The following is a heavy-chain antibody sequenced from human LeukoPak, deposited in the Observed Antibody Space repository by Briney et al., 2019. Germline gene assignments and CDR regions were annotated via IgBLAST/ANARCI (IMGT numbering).Heavy chain of an antibody. V-gene: IGHV4-4*09. CDR3: ARYISVAGTFDY. D-gene: IGHD6-19*01. J-gene: IGHJ4*02. Sequence: SETLSLTCTVSGGSISIYYWSWIRQPPGKGLEWIGYIYTSGSTNYNPSLKSRVTISVDTSKNQFSLKLSSVTAADTAVYYCARYISVAGTFDYWGQGTLVTVSS. CDR1: GGSISIYY. CDR2: IYTSGST.